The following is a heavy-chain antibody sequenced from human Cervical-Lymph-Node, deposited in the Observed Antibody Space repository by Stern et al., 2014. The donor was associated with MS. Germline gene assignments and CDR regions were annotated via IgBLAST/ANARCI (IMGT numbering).Heavy chain of an antibody. CDR2: INTNTGDP. CDR3: ARKQFDFYDRGMDV. CDR1: GYAFTTHS. J-gene: IGHJ6*02. V-gene: IGHV7-4-1*02. Sequence: DQLVESGSELKKPGASVKVSCKASGYAFTTHSMTWVRQAPGQGFEWMGWINTNTGDPTYAQDFTGRFIFSLDTSVSTAYLQISSLKAEDTAVYYCARKQFDFYDRGMDVWGQGTTVTVSS. D-gene: IGHD6-19*01.